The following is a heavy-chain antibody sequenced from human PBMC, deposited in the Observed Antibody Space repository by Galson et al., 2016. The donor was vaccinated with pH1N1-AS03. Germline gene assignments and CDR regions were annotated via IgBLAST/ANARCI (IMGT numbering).Heavy chain of an antibody. V-gene: IGHV1-8*01. D-gene: IGHD1-14*01. CDR2: MNPNSGNR. CDR3: ARMTYNDFLDS. J-gene: IGHJ4*02. Sequence: SVKVSCKASGYTFTSYDINWVRQAAGQGLEWMGWMNPNSGNRGYAQKFQGRVTMTRDTSISTAYMELRSLPFEDTAIYYCARMTYNDFLDSWGQGRPVTVSS. CDR1: GYTFTSYD.